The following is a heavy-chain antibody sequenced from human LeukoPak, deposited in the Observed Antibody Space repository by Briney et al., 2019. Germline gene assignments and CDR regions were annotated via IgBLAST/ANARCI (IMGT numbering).Heavy chain of an antibody. CDR3: ARAAVVTSPFDY. J-gene: IGHJ4*02. CDR1: GFTFSDYY. CDR2: ISSSGGTI. D-gene: IGHD4-23*01. Sequence: GGSLTLSCSPSGFTFSDYYMSWIRQAPRKGLEWVSYISSSGGTIYFTHSAKDRFTISRDHAKNSLHLQMNSLRPQNTAMYYCARAAVVTSPFDYWGQGTLVTVSS. V-gene: IGHV3-11*01.